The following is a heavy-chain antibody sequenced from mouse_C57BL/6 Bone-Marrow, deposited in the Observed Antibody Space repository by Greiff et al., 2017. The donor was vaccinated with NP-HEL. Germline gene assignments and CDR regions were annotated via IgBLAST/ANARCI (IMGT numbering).Heavy chain of an antibody. CDR1: GFTFSSYA. Sequence: DVQLVESGGGLVKPGASLKLSCAASGFTFSSYAMSWVRQTPEKRLEWVATISDGGSYTYYPDNVKGRFTISRDNAKNNLYLQMSHLKSEDSAMCYCENGGRDDVSFDYWGQGTTLTVSS. D-gene: IGHD2-3*01. CDR2: ISDGGSYT. V-gene: IGHV5-4*01. CDR3: ENGGRDDVSFDY. J-gene: IGHJ2*01.